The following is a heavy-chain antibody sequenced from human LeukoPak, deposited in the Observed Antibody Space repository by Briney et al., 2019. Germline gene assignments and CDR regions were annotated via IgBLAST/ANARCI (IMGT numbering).Heavy chain of an antibody. J-gene: IGHJ4*02. CDR3: ARASKGPGGYYDSGGYYPDY. V-gene: IGHV1-69*13. CDR1: GYTFTSYG. CDR2: IIPIFGTT. D-gene: IGHD3-22*01. Sequence: SVKVSCKASGYTFTSYGISWVRQAPGQGLEWMGGIIPIFGTTNYAQKFRGRVTITADESTSTAYMELSSLRSEDTAVYYCARASKGPGGYYDSGGYYPDYWGQGTLVTVSS.